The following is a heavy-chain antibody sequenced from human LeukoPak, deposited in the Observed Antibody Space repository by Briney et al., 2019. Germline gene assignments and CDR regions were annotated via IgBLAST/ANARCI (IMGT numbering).Heavy chain of an antibody. V-gene: IGHV3-23*01. D-gene: IGHD3-9*01. CDR1: GFTFSSYA. CDR3: AKGYYDILTGYYLDD. Sequence: GGSLRLSCAASGFTFSSYAMSWVRQAPGKGLEWVSAISGSGGSTYYADSVKGRFTISRDNSENTLYLQMSSLRAEDTAVYYCAKGYYDILTGYYLDDWGQGTLVTVSS. J-gene: IGHJ4*02. CDR2: ISGSGGST.